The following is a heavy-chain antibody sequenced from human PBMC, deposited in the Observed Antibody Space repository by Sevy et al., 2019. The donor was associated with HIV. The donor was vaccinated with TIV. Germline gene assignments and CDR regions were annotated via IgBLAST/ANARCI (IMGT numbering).Heavy chain of an antibody. D-gene: IGHD6-13*01. CDR2: ISAYNGNT. J-gene: IGHJ6*02. CDR3: ARAPGYSSSWYDYYYYGMDV. CDR1: GYTFTSYG. V-gene: IGHV1-18*01. Sequence: ASVKVSCKASGYTFTSYGISWVRQAPGQGLEWMGWISAYNGNTNYAQKLQGRVTMTTDTSTSTAYMELRSLRSDDTAVYYWARAPGYSSSWYDYYYYGMDVWGQGTTVTVSS.